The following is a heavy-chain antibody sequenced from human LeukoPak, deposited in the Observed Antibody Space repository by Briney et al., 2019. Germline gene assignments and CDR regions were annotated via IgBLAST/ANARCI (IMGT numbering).Heavy chain of an antibody. CDR1: GFTFSSYA. CDR3: AKDSRVQQLVLLHWFDP. J-gene: IGHJ5*02. Sequence: PGGSLRLSCAASGFTFSSYAMSWVRQAPGKGLEWVSSISSGGGSTYYADSVKGQFTISRDNSKNTLYLQMNSLRAEDTAVYYCAKDSRVQQLVLLHWFDPWGQGTLVTVSS. D-gene: IGHD6-13*01. V-gene: IGHV3-23*01. CDR2: ISSGGGST.